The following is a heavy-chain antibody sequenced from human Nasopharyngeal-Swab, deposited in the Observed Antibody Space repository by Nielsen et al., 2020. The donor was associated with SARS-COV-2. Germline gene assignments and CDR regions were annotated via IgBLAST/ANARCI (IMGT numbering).Heavy chain of an antibody. CDR2: INSDGSST. CDR1: GFTFSSYS. J-gene: IGHJ3*02. Sequence: GESLKISCAASGFTFSSYSMNWVRQAPGKGLVWVSRINSDGSSTSYADSVKGRFTISRDNAKNTLYLQMNSLRAEDTAVYYCARGGSSGYDAFDIWGQGTMVTVSS. V-gene: IGHV3-74*01. CDR3: ARGGSSGYDAFDI. D-gene: IGHD3-22*01.